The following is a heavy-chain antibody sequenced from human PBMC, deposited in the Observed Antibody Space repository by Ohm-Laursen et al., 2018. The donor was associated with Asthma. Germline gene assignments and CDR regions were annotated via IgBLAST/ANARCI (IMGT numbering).Heavy chain of an antibody. CDR1: GFTFSNAW. CDR2: IKSKTDGGTT. V-gene: IGHV3-15*01. CDR3: TLGYYGSGHY. Sequence: SLRFSCAAPGFTFSNAWMSWVRQAPGKGLEWVGRIKSKTDGGTTDYAAPVKGRFTISRDDSKNTLYLQMNSLKTEDTAVYYCTLGYYGSGHYWGQGTLVTVSS. D-gene: IGHD3-10*01. J-gene: IGHJ4*02.